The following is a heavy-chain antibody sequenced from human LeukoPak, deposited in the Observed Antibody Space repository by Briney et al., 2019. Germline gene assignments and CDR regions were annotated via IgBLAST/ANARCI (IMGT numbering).Heavy chain of an antibody. D-gene: IGHD3-16*01. CDR1: GFTLNTFT. V-gene: IGHV3-23*01. Sequence: GGSLRLSCAASGFTLNTFTMIWVRQAPGKGLEWVSSITGSRGRTYYVDSVKGRFTISRDNSKNTLYLQMNSLRAEDTAVYYCAKAAKLRSGAFDIWGQGTMVTVSS. J-gene: IGHJ3*02. CDR2: ITGSRGRT. CDR3: AKAAKLRSGAFDI.